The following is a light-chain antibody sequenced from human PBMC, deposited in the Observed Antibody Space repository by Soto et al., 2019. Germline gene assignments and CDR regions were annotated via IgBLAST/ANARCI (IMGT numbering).Light chain of an antibody. V-gene: IGKV3-15*01. CDR1: QSVSSN. CDR3: QQYNLWWT. J-gene: IGKJ1*01. CDR2: GAS. Sequence: EIVMTQSPATLSVSPGERATLSCRASQSVSSNLAWYQQKPGQAPRLLMYGASTRATGIPARFSGSGSGTEFALTISSLQSEDFAGYYCQQYNLWWTFGQGTKVEVK.